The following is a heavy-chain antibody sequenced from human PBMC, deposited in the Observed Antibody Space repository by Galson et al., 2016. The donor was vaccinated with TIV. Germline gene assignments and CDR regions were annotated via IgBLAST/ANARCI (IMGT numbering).Heavy chain of an antibody. CDR2: ISHSGVA. CDR3: ARDHPLSTVFIAYPGNPYHGLDV. V-gene: IGHV4-4*07. Sequence: SETLSLTCTVSPGSTINYYVNWIRQPPGKGLEWIGSISHSGVAHYRPSLMSRVTMSVDTSKNQFSLKLISVTAADTAVYYCARDHPLSTVFIAYPGNPYHGLDVWGQGTAVTVSS. J-gene: IGHJ6*02. CDR1: PGSTINYY. D-gene: IGHD2/OR15-2a*01.